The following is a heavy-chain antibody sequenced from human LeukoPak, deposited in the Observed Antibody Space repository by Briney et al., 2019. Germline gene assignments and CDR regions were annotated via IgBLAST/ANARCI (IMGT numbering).Heavy chain of an antibody. CDR3: ASGTYSTFDY. D-gene: IGHD1-26*01. Sequence: GVLRLSCAASGFTFSSYTMSWVRQAPGKGLEWVSTITTSDGNTYYADSVKGRFTISRDNSKNTLYLQMNSLRAEDTAVYYCASGTYSTFDYWGQGTLVTVSS. CDR1: GFTFSSYT. V-gene: IGHV3-23*01. CDR2: ITTSDGNT. J-gene: IGHJ4*02.